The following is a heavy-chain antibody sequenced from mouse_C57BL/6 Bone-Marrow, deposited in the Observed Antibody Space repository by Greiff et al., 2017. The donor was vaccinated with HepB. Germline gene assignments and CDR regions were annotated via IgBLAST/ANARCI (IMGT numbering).Heavy chain of an antibody. J-gene: IGHJ4*01. V-gene: IGHV14-4*01. CDR3: TTDHYGSYAMDY. CDR1: GFNIKDDY. CDR2: IDPENGDT. Sequence: EVQLQQSGAELVRPGASVKLSCTASGFNIKDDYMHWVKQRPEQGLEWIGWIDPENGDTEYASKFQGKATITADTSSNTAYLQLSSLTSEDTAVYYCTTDHYGSYAMDYWGQGTSVTVSS. D-gene: IGHD1-1*01.